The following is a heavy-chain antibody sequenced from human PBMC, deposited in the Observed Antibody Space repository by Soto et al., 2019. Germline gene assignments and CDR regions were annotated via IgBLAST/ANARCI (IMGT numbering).Heavy chain of an antibody. CDR3: ARTSYDCSSTSCHRHPMDV. CDR2: ISAYNGNT. CDR1: GYTFTSYG. J-gene: IGHJ6*03. V-gene: IGHV1-18*01. Sequence: ASVKVSCKASGYTFTSYGISWVRQAPGQGLEWMGWISAYNGNTKYSQKFQGRVTITRDTSASTAYMELGSLRSEDTAVYYCARTSYDCSSTSCHRHPMDVWGKGTTVTVSS. D-gene: IGHD2-2*02.